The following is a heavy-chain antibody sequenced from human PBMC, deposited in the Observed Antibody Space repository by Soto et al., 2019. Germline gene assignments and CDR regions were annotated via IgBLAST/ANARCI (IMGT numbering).Heavy chain of an antibody. V-gene: IGHV3-7*01. Sequence: EVQLVESGGGLVQPGGSLRLSCAASGFTFSSYCMSWVRQAPGKGLEWVANIKQDGSEKYYVDSVKGRFTISRDNAKNSLYLQMNSLRAEDTAVYYCARDIVVVVAATLSSCFDYWGQGTLVTVSS. D-gene: IGHD2-15*01. J-gene: IGHJ4*02. CDR3: ARDIVVVVAATLSSCFDY. CDR1: GFTFSSYC. CDR2: IKQDGSEK.